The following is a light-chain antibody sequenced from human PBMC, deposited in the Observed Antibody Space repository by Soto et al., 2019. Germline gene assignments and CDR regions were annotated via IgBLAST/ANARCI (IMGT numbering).Light chain of an antibody. CDR2: AAS. V-gene: IGKV1-39*01. Sequence: DSQMTQSPGSLSASVGDRVTITCRTSQSINTYLTWYQQKPGKAPNLLLYAASSLQSGVPSRFSGSGSGTDFTLTISSLQPEDFATYYCQQYYSIPVTVGGGTKVDIK. CDR1: QSINTY. CDR3: QQYYSIPVT. J-gene: IGKJ4*01.